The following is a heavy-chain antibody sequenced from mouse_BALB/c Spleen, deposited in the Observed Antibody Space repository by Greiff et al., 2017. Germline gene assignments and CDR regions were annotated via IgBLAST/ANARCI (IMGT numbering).Heavy chain of an antibody. V-gene: IGHV5-6-2*01. J-gene: IGHJ2*01. CDR2: INSNGGST. D-gene: IGHD2-10*02. CDR1: GFTFSSYY. Sequence: EVKLMESGGGLVKLGGSLKLSCAASGFTFSSYYMSWVRQTPEKRLELVAAINSNGGSTYYPDTVKGRFTISRDNAKNTLYLQMSSLKSEDTALYYCARLKYGTLYYFDYWGQGTTLTVSS. CDR3: ARLKYGTLYYFDY.